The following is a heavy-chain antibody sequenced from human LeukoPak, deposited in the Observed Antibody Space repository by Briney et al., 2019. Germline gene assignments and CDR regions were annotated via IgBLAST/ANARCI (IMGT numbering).Heavy chain of an antibody. D-gene: IGHD1-1*01. CDR1: GGSISSYY. V-gene: IGHV4-59*01. CDR2: IYYSGST. J-gene: IGHJ4*02. Sequence: SETLSLTCTVSGGSISSYYWSWIRQPPGKGLEWIGYIYYSGSTNYNPSLKSRVTISVDTSKNQFSLKLSSVTAADTAVYYCARNMGGWNHYFDYWGQGTLVTVSS. CDR3: ARNMGGWNHYFDY.